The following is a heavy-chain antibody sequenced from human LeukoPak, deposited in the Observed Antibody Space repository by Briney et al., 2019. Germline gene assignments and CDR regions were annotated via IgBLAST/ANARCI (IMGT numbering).Heavy chain of an antibody. CDR3: ARERANYDILTGYPRGCFDY. V-gene: IGHV3-30-3*01. CDR2: ISYDGSNK. CDR1: GFTFSSYA. J-gene: IGHJ4*02. D-gene: IGHD3-9*01. Sequence: GGSLRLSCAASGFTFSSYAMHWVRQAPGKGLEWVAVISYDGSNKYYADSVKGRFTISRDNSKNTLYLQMNSLRAEDTAVYYCARERANYDILTGYPRGCFDYWGQGTLVTVSS.